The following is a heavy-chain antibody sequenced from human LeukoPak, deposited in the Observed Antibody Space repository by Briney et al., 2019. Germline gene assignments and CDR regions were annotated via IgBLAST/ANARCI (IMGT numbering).Heavy chain of an antibody. CDR2: IYHSGST. Sequence: PSGTLSLTCAVSGGSISSSHWWSWVRQPPGKGLEWIGEIYHSGSTNYNPSLKSRVTILVEKSKNQFSLKLISVTAADTAVYYCARAATVRSMIVVARRGRWFDPWGQGTLVTVSS. CDR3: ARAATVRSMIVVARRGRWFDP. J-gene: IGHJ5*02. D-gene: IGHD3-22*01. V-gene: IGHV4-4*02. CDR1: GGSISSSHW.